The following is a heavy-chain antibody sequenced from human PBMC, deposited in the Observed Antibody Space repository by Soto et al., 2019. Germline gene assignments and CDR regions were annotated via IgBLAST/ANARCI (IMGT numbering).Heavy chain of an antibody. Sequence: ALVKVSCKASGYTFAGYYMHWVRQAPGQGLEWMGWINPNSGGTNYAQKFQGWVTMTRDTSISTAYMELSRLRSDDTAVYYCARAYYYGSGGLYGMDVWGQGTTVTVSS. V-gene: IGHV1-2*04. D-gene: IGHD3-10*01. J-gene: IGHJ6*02. CDR2: INPNSGGT. CDR3: ARAYYYGSGGLYGMDV. CDR1: GYTFAGYY.